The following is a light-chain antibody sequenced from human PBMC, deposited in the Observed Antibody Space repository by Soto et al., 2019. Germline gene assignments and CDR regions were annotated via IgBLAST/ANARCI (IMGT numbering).Light chain of an antibody. Sequence: DIQMTQSPSSVSASVGDRVTITCRASQAISSWLAWYQQKPGKAPKLLIYEASSLHSGVPSRFRGSGSGTDFPLTISSLQPEDSAAYFCQQANSFPITFGQGTRLEIK. V-gene: IGKV1-12*01. J-gene: IGKJ5*01. CDR3: QQANSFPIT. CDR1: QAISSW. CDR2: EAS.